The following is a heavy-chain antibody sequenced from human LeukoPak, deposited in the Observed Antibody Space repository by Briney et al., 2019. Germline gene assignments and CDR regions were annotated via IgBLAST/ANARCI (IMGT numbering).Heavy chain of an antibody. CDR3: ARTDRFIGCRNGGHYRYYMDV. CDR1: DYTFTSYG. CDR2: ISGYNGNT. Sequence: ASVKVSCKASDYTFTSYGINWVRPAPGQGLEWMGWISGYNGNTNYTQKLQGRVTLTTDTSTSTAYMELRSLRSDDTAVYYCARTDRFIGCRNGGHYRYYMDVWGKGTTVTVSS. V-gene: IGHV1-18*01. D-gene: IGHD3-22*01. J-gene: IGHJ6*03.